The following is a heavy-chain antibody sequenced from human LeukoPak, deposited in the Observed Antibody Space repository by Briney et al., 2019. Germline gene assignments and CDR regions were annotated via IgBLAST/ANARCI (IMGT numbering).Heavy chain of an antibody. D-gene: IGHD2-15*01. V-gene: IGHV3-23*01. CDR1: GFTFSSYA. J-gene: IGHJ5*02. CDR2: ISGSGGST. Sequence: PGGSLRLSCAASGFTFSSYAMSWVRQAPGKGLEWVSAISGSGGSTYYADSVKGRFTISRDNSKNTLYLQMNSLRAEDTAVYYCAKDYGFLGCSGGSCWDPGWFDPWGQGTLVTVSS. CDR3: AKDYGFLGCSGGSCWDPGWFDP.